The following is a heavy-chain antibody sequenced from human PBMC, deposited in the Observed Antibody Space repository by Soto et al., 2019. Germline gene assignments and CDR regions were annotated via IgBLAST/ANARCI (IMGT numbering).Heavy chain of an antibody. Sequence: QVQLVQSGAEVKKPGASVKVSCKASGYTFTSYGISWVRQAPGQGLEWMGWISAYNGNTNYAQKLHGNSTMTSDTTTSTAKIGLWRLRSDDTAVYYCASDLAAAGPRDYWCKGTMVTVYS. J-gene: IGHJ4*02. CDR1: GYTFTSYG. CDR3: ASDLAAAGPRDY. CDR2: ISAYNGNT. V-gene: IGHV1-18*01. D-gene: IGHD6-13*01.